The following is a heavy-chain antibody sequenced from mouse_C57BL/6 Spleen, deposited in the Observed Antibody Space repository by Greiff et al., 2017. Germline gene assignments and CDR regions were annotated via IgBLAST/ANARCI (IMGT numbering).Heavy chain of an antibody. CDR2: IYPRDGST. Sequence: QVQLKESGPELVKPGASVKLSCKASGYTFTSYDINWVKQRPGQGLEWIGWIYPRDGSTKYNEKFKGKATLTVDTSSSTASMELHSLTSEDSAVYFCASPYYYGSSPWFAYWGQGTLVTVSA. J-gene: IGHJ3*01. V-gene: IGHV1-85*01. CDR1: GYTFTSYD. D-gene: IGHD1-1*01. CDR3: ASPYYYGSSPWFAY.